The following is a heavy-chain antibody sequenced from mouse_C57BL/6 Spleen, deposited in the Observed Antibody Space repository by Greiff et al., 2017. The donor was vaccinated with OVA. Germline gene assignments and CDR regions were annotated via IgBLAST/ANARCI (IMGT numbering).Heavy chain of an antibody. Sequence: DVQLVESGGGLVQPGGSLKLSCAASGFTFSDYYMYWVRQTPEKRLEWVAYISNGGGSTYYPDTVKGRFTISRDNAKNTLYLQMSRLKSEDTAMYYCARQGYDGYHYDYWGQGTTLTVSS. D-gene: IGHD2-3*01. CDR1: GFTFSDYY. V-gene: IGHV5-12*01. CDR3: ARQGYDGYHYDY. J-gene: IGHJ2*01. CDR2: ISNGGGST.